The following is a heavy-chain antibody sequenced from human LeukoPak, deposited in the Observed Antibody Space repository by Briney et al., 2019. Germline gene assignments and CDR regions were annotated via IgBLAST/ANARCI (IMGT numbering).Heavy chain of an antibody. J-gene: IGHJ4*02. V-gene: IGHV3-21*01. D-gene: IGHD3-22*01. CDR3: ARGTMIAKLYYFDY. CDR1: RFTFSSYS. Sequence: GGSLRPSCAASRFTFSSYSMNWVRQAPGKGLEWVSSISSSSSYIYYADSVKGRFTISRDNAKNSLYLQMNSLRAEDTAVYYCARGTMIAKLYYFDYWGQGTLVTVSS. CDR2: ISSSSSYI.